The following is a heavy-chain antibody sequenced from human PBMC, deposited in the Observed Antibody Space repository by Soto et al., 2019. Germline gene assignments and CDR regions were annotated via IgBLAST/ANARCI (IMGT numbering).Heavy chain of an antibody. CDR1: GFTFSSYG. V-gene: IGHV3-30*18. Sequence: GALRLSCAASGFTFSSYGMHWVRQAPGKGLEWVAVISYDGSNKYYADSVKGRFTISRDNSKNTLYLQMNSLRAEDTAVYYCAKDFDPYSYGSHFDYWGQGTLVTVSS. CDR2: ISYDGSNK. D-gene: IGHD5-18*01. J-gene: IGHJ4*02. CDR3: AKDFDPYSYGSHFDY.